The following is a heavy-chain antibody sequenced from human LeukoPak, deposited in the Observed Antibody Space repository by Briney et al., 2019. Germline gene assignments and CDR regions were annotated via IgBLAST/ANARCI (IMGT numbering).Heavy chain of an antibody. CDR2: IRSDGSNK. D-gene: IGHD3-10*01. V-gene: IGHV3-30*02. Sequence: PEGSLRLSCAASGFTFSSYAMHWVRQAPGKGLEWVAFIRSDGSNKSYADSVKGRFTISRDNSKNTLYLQMNSLRAEDTAVYYCANSERGNYYGSGTPIDYWGQGTLVTVSS. J-gene: IGHJ4*02. CDR3: ANSERGNYYGSGTPIDY. CDR1: GFTFSSYA.